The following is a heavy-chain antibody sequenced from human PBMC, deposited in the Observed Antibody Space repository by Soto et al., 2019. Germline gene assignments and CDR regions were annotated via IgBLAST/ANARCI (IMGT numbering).Heavy chain of an antibody. CDR3: ARRGDVLGMPRAELRYFDWYFDY. D-gene: IGHD3-9*01. CDR1: GGSISSSSYY. V-gene: IGHV4-39*01. Sequence: SETLSLTCTVSGGSISSSSYYWGWIRQPPGKGLEWIGSIYYSGSTYYNPSLKSRVTISVDTSKNQFSLKLSSVTAADTAVYYCARRGDVLGMPRAELRYFDWYFDYWGQGTLVTVSS. CDR2: IYYSGST. J-gene: IGHJ4*02.